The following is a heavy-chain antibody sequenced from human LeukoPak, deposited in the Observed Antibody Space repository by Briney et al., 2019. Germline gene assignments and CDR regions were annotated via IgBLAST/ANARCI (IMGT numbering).Heavy chain of an antibody. D-gene: IGHD3-10*01. V-gene: IGHV1-18*01. Sequence: GALVKVSCKASGYTFTSYTINWVRQAPGQGLEWMGWISVHNGNTRYAQKLQGRVTLTTDTSTSTAYMELRSLRSDDTAVYYCARDRMILGVPFGYWGQGTLVTVSS. CDR2: ISVHNGNT. CDR3: ARDRMILGVPFGY. CDR1: GYTFTSYT. J-gene: IGHJ4*02.